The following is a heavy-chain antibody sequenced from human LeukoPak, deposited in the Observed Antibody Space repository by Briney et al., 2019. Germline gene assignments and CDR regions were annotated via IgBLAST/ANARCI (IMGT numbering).Heavy chain of an antibody. V-gene: IGHV3-74*01. J-gene: IGHJ4*02. Sequence: PGGSLRLSCAASGFTFSSYSMNWVRQAPGKGLVWVSRINSDGSRINYADSVKGRFTISRDNAKNTVYLQMNSLRAEDTAVYYCVRDLYSYGWTDYWGQGTLVSVSS. CDR2: INSDGSRI. CDR1: GFTFSSYS. CDR3: VRDLYSYGWTDY. D-gene: IGHD3-16*01.